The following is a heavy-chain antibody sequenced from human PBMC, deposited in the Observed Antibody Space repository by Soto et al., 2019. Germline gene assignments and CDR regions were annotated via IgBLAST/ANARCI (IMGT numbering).Heavy chain of an antibody. V-gene: IGHV4-39*01. D-gene: IGHD1-26*01. CDR1: GGSISSSSYY. Sequence: PSETLSLTCTVSGGSISSSSYYWGWIRQPPGKGLEWIGSIYYSGSTYYNPSLKGRVTISVDTSKNQFSLKLSSVTAADTAVYYYARRHSGSYQRIDPWGQGTLVTVSS. CDR3: ARRHSGSYQRIDP. CDR2: IYYSGST. J-gene: IGHJ5*02.